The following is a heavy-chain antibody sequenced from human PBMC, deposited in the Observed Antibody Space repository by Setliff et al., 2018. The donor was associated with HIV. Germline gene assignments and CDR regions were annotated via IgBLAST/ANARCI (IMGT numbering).Heavy chain of an antibody. V-gene: IGHV3-7*03. D-gene: IGHD3-22*01. CDR2: INRDGSAE. Sequence: GVSLRLSCATSGFAFNKFWMSWVRQAPGKGLEWLANINRDGSAEAYVGSVKGRFSISRDNAKNSVYLQMNSLRAADTAVYYCVGPDYEDPQGGQWGQGTLVTVSS. CDR3: VGPDYEDPQGGQ. J-gene: IGHJ1*01. CDR1: GFAFNKFW.